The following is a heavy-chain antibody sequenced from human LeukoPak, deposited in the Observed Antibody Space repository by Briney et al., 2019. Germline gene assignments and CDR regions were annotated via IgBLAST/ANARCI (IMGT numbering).Heavy chain of an antibody. CDR3: ARDAVRGGDCDF. J-gene: IGHJ4*02. D-gene: IGHD2-21*02. CDR1: GFTFSSYG. CDR2: IWYDGSNK. V-gene: IGHV3-33*03. Sequence: GGSLRLSCAASGFTFSSYGMHWVRQAPGKGLEWVAVIWYDGSNKYYADSVKGRFTISRDNAKNSLYLQMNRLRAADTAVYYCARDAVRGGDCDFWGQGTLVAVSS.